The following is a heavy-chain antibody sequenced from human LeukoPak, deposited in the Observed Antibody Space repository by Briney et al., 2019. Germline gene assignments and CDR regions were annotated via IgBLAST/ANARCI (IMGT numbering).Heavy chain of an antibody. CDR2: ISGSGGST. J-gene: IGHJ4*02. D-gene: IGHD5-18*01. Sequence: GGSLRLSCAASGFTFSSYAMSWVRQAPGKGLEWVSAISGSGGSTYYADPVKGRFTISRDNSKNTLYLQMNSPRAEDTAVYYCAKTPRGYTPWVDYFDYWGQGTLVTVSS. CDR3: AKTPRGYTPWVDYFDY. V-gene: IGHV3-23*01. CDR1: GFTFSSYA.